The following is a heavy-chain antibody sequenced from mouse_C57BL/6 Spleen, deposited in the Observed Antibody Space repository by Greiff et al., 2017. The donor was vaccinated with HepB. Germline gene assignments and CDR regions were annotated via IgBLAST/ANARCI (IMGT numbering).Heavy chain of an antibody. CDR2: IRSKSNNYAT. CDR1: GFSFNTYA. J-gene: IGHJ4*01. V-gene: IGHV10-1*01. CDR3: VRQGVTTVVATGAMDY. Sequence: EVKLVESGGGLVQPKGSLKLSCAASGFSFNTYAMNWVRQAPGKGLEWVARIRSKSNNYATYYADSVKDRFTISRDDSESMLYLQMNNLKTEDTAMYYCVRQGVTTVVATGAMDYWGQGTSVTVSS. D-gene: IGHD1-1*01.